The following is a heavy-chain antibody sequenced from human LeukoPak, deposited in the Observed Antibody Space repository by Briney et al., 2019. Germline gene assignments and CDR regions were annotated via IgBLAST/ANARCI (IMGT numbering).Heavy chain of an antibody. CDR2: INPNSGGT. CDR3: ARSYSGSYTED. V-gene: IGHV1-2*02. CDR1: GYTFTGYY. J-gene: IGHJ4*02. Sequence: ASVKVSCKASGYTFTGYYMHWVRQAPGQGLEWMGWINPNSGGTKYAQKFQGRVTMTRDTSISTAYMELSRLRSDDTAVYYCARSYSGSYTEDWGQGTLVTVSS. D-gene: IGHD1-26*01.